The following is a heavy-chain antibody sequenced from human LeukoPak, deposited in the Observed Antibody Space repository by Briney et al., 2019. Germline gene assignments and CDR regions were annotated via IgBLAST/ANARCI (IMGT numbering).Heavy chain of an antibody. V-gene: IGHV4-30-2*01. CDR2: IYHGGST. Sequence: SETLSLTCAVSGGSISSAGHSWSWIRQPPGKDLEWIGCIYHGGSTYYNPSLKSRVTISVDPSKNQFSLKLSSVTAADTAVYYCARAGTYYGFEIWGQGTMVTVSS. CDR3: ARAGTYYGFEI. CDR1: GGSISSAGHS. J-gene: IGHJ3*02. D-gene: IGHD3-10*01.